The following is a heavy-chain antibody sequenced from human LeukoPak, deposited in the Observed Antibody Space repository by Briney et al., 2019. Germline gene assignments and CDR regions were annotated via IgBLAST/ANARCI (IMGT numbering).Heavy chain of an antibody. CDR3: ATAKFGGNSYFDY. V-gene: IGHV1-46*01. J-gene: IGHJ4*02. D-gene: IGHD4-23*01. CDR1: RYNFTRYL. Sequence: ASEKVLHKPSRYNFTRYLIHWMRQAPPQEHKKMEIINPSGGSTNYAQKFQGRVTMTRDTSTSTVYMELRSLRSDDTSVYYCATAKFGGNSYFDYWGQGTLVTVSS. CDR2: INPSGGST.